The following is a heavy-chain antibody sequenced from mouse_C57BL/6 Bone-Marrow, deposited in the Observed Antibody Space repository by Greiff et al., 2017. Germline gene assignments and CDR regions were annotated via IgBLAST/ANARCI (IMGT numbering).Heavy chain of an antibody. D-gene: IGHD2-1*01. CDR3: ARRPYGNYGGDY. CDR2: INPNNGGT. Sequence: EVQLQQSGPELVKPGASVKISCKASGYTFTDYYMNWVKQSHGKSLEWIGDINPNNGGTSYNQKFKGKATLTVDKSSSTAYMELRSLTSEDSAVYYCARRPYGNYGGDYWGQGTSVTVSS. V-gene: IGHV1-26*01. CDR1: GYTFTDYY. J-gene: IGHJ4*01.